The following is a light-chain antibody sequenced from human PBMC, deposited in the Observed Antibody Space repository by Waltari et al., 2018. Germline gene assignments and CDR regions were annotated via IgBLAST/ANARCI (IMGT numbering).Light chain of an antibody. V-gene: IGLV6-57*03. CDR3: QSYDASVI. CDR2: EDA. J-gene: IGLJ2*01. Sequence: FMLTQPHSVSESPGKTVSISCTRSSGSIARNYVQWYQQRPGRAPTIVVYEDAHRPSGVPARFSGSIDSSSNSASLTISGLETEDEADYYCQSYDASVIFGGGTRLTVL. CDR1: SGSIARNY.